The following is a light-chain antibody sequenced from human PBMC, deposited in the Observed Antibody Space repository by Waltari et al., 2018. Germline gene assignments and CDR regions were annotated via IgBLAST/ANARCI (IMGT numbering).Light chain of an antibody. Sequence: EIVMTQSPATLSMSPGERATLSCRASQSISTNLAWYQQRPGQAPRLLIYDTSTRATGIPVKFRGSGSGTEFTLTISDLQPEDFAVYYCQQYNNWPPLYTFGQGTKLDIK. CDR1: QSISTN. J-gene: IGKJ2*01. CDR3: QQYNNWPPLYT. CDR2: DTS. V-gene: IGKV3-15*01.